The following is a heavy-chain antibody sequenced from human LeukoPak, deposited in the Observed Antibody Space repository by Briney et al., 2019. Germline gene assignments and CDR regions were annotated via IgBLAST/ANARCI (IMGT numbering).Heavy chain of an antibody. Sequence: QTGGSLRLSCVGSGFTFRNYPINWVRQAPGKGLEWIAHIRDDGTTDYADSVKGRFIISRDNAKNLLSLQLNSLRAEDTALYYCARDHDFAFDNWGQGTLVTVFS. V-gene: IGHV3-48*03. D-gene: IGHD2-21*02. CDR3: ARDHDFAFDN. CDR1: GFTFRNYP. J-gene: IGHJ4*02. CDR2: IRDDGTT.